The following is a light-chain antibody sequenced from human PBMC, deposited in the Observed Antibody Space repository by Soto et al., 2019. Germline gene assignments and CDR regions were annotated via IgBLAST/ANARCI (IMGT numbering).Light chain of an antibody. V-gene: IGLV1-40*01. Sequence: QLVLTQPPSVSGAPGQRVTISCTGSSSNIGAGYHVHWYQQLPGTAPKLLIYGNSNRPSGVPDRFSGSKSGTSASLAITGLQAEDEADYYCQSYDSSLSGSMFGGGTNSPS. CDR2: GNS. CDR1: SSNIGAGYH. CDR3: QSYDSSLSGSM. J-gene: IGLJ3*02.